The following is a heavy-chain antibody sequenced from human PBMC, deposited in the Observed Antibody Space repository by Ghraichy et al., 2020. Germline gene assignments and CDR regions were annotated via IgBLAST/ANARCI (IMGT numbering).Heavy chain of an antibody. V-gene: IGHV6-1*01. D-gene: IGHD3-10*01. Sequence: SQTLSLTCAISGDSVSSNSAAWNWIRQSPSRGLEWLGRTYYRSKWYNDYAVSVKSRITINPDTSKNQFSLQLNSVTPEDTAVYYCARGGRTGSGSYYNVKPWNWFDPWGQGTLVTVSS. CDR2: TYYRSKWYN. J-gene: IGHJ5*02. CDR1: GDSVSSNSAA. CDR3: ARGGRTGSGSYYNVKPWNWFDP.